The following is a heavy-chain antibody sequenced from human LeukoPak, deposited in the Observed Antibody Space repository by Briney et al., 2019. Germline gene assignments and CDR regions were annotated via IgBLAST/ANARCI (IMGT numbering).Heavy chain of an antibody. Sequence: SQTLSLTCAISGDSVSSNSAAWNWIRQSPSRGLEWLGRTYYRSKWYNDYAVSVKSRITINPDTSKNQFSLQPNSVTPEDTAVYYCARDLFSSSGWYSSSSGEAYYYYYGMDVWGQGTTVTVSS. CDR3: ARDLFSSSGWYSSSSGEAYYYYYGMDV. CDR2: TYYRSKWYN. J-gene: IGHJ6*02. V-gene: IGHV6-1*01. D-gene: IGHD6-19*01. CDR1: GDSVSSNSAA.